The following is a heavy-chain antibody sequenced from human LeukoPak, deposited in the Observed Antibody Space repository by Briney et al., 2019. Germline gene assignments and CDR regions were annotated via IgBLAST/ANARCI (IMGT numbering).Heavy chain of an antibody. CDR1: GFTFSSFT. CDR3: ARGPYYDILTGYPPRGPRFDF. CDR2: ISSSGAYI. J-gene: IGHJ4*02. D-gene: IGHD3-9*01. V-gene: IGHV3-21*01. Sequence: KTGGSLRLSCAASGFTFSSFTMDWVRQAPGKGLEWVSSISSSGAYIYYADSVKGRFTISRDNAKNSLYLQMSSLRAEDTAVYYCARGPYYDILTGYPPRGPRFDFWGQGTLVTVSS.